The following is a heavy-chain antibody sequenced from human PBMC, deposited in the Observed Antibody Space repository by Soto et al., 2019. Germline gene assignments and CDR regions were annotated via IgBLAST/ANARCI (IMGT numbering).Heavy chain of an antibody. CDR1: GDSVSSNSAA. CDR3: ARELSGGNIAAAGPEYRYDAFDI. Sequence: KQSQTLSLTCAISGDSVSSNSAAWNWIRQSPSRGLEWLGRTYYRSKWYNDYAVSVKSRITINPDTSKNQFSLQLNSVTPEDTAVYYCARELSGGNIAAAGPEYRYDAFDIWGQGTMVTVSS. CDR2: TYYRSKWYN. J-gene: IGHJ3*02. D-gene: IGHD6-13*01. V-gene: IGHV6-1*01.